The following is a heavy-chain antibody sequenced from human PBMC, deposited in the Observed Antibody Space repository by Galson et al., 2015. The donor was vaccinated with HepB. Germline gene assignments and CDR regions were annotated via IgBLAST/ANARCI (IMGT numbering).Heavy chain of an antibody. CDR3: ARGRGRFDP. CDR1: GGSFSGYY. CDR2: INHSGST. Sequence: SETLSLTCAVYGGSFSGYYWSWIRQPPGKGLEWIGEINHSGSTNYNPSLKSRVTISVDTSKNQFSLKLSSVTAADTAVYYCARGRGRFDPWGQGTLVTVSS. V-gene: IGHV4-34*01. J-gene: IGHJ5*02.